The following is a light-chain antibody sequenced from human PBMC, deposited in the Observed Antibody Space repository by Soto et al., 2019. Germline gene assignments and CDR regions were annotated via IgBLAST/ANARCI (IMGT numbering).Light chain of an antibody. CDR1: QNIVNW. J-gene: IGKJ5*01. Sequence: IQMTHSPSTLSPSVGDRVTITCRASQNIVNWLAWYQQKPGKAPKILIYGASTLERGVPSRFSGSGSGTEFTLTITNLQPDDSATYYCQQYNTYSATFGQGTRLEIK. CDR3: QQYNTYSAT. CDR2: GAS. V-gene: IGKV1-5*01.